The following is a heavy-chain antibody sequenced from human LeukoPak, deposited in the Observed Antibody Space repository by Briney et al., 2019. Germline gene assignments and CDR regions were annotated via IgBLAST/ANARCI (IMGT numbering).Heavy chain of an antibody. CDR2: ISGSGGST. V-gene: IGHV3-23*01. Sequence: GGSLRLSCAASGFTFSSYAMSWVRQAPEKGLEWVSAISGSGGSTYYADSVKGRFTISRDNSKNTLYLQMNSLRAEDTAVYYCAKDVLGSYYAYWGQGTLVTVSS. CDR1: GFTFSSYA. J-gene: IGHJ4*02. D-gene: IGHD1-26*01. CDR3: AKDVLGSYYAY.